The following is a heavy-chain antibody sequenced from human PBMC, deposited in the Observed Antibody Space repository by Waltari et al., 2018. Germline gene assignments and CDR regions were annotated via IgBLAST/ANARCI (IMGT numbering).Heavy chain of an antibody. V-gene: IGHV4-59*01. D-gene: IGHD7-27*01. CDR2: IYYSGST. Sequence: QVQLQESGPGLVKPSEHLSLSCPVSGGPISSYYWSWSRQTPGKGLEWIGYIYYSGSTNYTPTLKSRVTISVDTSKNQFSLKLSSVTAADTAVYYCAATGDPHDAFDIWGQGTMVTVSS. J-gene: IGHJ3*02. CDR3: AATGDPHDAFDI. CDR1: GGPISSYY.